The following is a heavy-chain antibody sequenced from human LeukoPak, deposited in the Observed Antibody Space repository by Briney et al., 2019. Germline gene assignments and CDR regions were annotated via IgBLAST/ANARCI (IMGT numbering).Heavy chain of an antibody. CDR2: IYSGGST. CDR3: AKAPARIEVAGRYYFYGMDV. CDR1: GFTVSSNY. V-gene: IGHV3-53*05. D-gene: IGHD6-19*01. Sequence: PGGSLRLSCAASGFTVSSNYMSWVRQAPGKGLEWVSVIYSGGSTYYADSVKGRFTISRDNSKNTLFMQMNSLRAEDTAVYYCAKAPARIEVAGRYYFYGMDVWGQGTTVIVSS. J-gene: IGHJ6*02.